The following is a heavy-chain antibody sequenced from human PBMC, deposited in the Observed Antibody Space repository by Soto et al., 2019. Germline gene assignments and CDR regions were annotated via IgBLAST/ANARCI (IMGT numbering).Heavy chain of an antibody. D-gene: IGHD6-6*01. Sequence: GASVKVSCKASGYTFTSYDINWVRQATGQGLEWMGWMNPNSGNTGYAQKFQGRVTMTRNTSISTAYMELSSLRSEDTAVYYCARGIAARFGFDYWGQGTLVTVSS. CDR1: GYTFTSYD. CDR3: ARGIAARFGFDY. V-gene: IGHV1-8*01. J-gene: IGHJ4*02. CDR2: MNPNSGNT.